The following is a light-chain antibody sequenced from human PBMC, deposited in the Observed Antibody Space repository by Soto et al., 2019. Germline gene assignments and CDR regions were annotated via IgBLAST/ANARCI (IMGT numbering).Light chain of an antibody. CDR3: QQYNTYWT. V-gene: IGKV1-5*01. Sequence: IHLTQSPSTLSASVGDRVTITCRASQTISHWLAWYQQKPGKAPKLLIFDASSLENGVPSRFSGSGSGTEFTLTITGLQPDDFATYYCQQYNTYWTFGQGTKVDIK. CDR2: DAS. J-gene: IGKJ1*01. CDR1: QTISHW.